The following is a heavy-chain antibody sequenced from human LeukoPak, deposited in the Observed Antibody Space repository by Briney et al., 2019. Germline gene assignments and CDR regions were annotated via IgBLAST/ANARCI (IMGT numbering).Heavy chain of an antibody. CDR1: GFTFSSYG. CDR3: AKEARTNYGPRGAPLDY. CDR2: ISYDGSNK. V-gene: IGHV3-30*18. Sequence: PGRSLRLSCAASGFTFSSYGMHWVRQAPGKGLEWVAVISYDGSNKYYADSVKGRFTISRDNSKNTLYLQMNSLRAEDTAVYYCAKEARTNYGPRGAPLDYWGQGTLVTVSS. D-gene: IGHD3-10*01. J-gene: IGHJ4*02.